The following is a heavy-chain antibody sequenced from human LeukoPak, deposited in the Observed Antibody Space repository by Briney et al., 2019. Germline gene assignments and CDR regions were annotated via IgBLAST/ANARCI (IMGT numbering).Heavy chain of an antibody. CDR2: VYYSGST. Sequence: SETLSLTCTVSGASVSSSSSFWAWVRQPPGKGLEWIGNVYYSGSTHYNPSLKSRVTISLDMSKNQFSLRLTSVTAADTAIYYCARHGLYQDYGYWGQGILVTVSS. CDR1: GASVSSSSSF. J-gene: IGHJ4*02. CDR3: ARHGLYQDYGY. V-gene: IGHV4-39*01. D-gene: IGHD3-16*01.